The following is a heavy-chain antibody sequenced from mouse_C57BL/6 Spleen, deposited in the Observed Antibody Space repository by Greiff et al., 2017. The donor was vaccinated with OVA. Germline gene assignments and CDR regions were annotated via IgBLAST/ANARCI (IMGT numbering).Heavy chain of an antibody. J-gene: IGHJ2*01. Sequence: QVQLKQPGAELVMPGASVKLSCKASGYTFTSYWMHWVKQRPGQGLEWIGEIDPSDSYTNYNQKFKGKSTLTVDKSSSTAYMQLSSLTSEDSAVYYCARSLEYGFDYWGQGTTLTVSS. CDR3: ARSLEYGFDY. CDR2: IDPSDSYT. CDR1: GYTFTSYW. D-gene: IGHD2-10*02. V-gene: IGHV1-69*01.